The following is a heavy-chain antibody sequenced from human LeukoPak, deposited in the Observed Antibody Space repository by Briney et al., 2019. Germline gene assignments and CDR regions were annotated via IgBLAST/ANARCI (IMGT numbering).Heavy chain of an antibody. CDR1: GFTFSSYA. CDR3: AKDQGYGGKGYDDAFDI. V-gene: IGHV3-23*01. Sequence: GGSLRLSCAASGFTFSSYAMSWVRQAPGKGLEWVSAISGSGGSTYYADSVKGRFTISRDNSKNTLYLQMNSLRAEDTAVYYCAKDQGYGGKGYDDAFDIWGQGTMVTVSS. D-gene: IGHD4-23*01. J-gene: IGHJ3*02. CDR2: ISGSGGST.